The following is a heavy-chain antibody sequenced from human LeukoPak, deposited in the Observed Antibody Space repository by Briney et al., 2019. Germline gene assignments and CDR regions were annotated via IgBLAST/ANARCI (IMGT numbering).Heavy chain of an antibody. D-gene: IGHD3-22*01. CDR2: GST. CDR3: ARHVPGHNDSSAFFDY. V-gene: IGHV4-4*02. CDR1: GESISSSNW. J-gene: IGHJ4*02. Sequence: SETLSLTCAVSGESISSSNWWSWLRQPPGKGLEWIGGSTYYNPSLRSRVTISVDTSKNQISLRLSSVTAADTAGYYCARHVPGHNDSSAFFDYWGQGTLVTVSS.